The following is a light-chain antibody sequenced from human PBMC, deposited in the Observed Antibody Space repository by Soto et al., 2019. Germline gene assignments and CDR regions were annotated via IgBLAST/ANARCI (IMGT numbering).Light chain of an antibody. CDR2: WAS. J-gene: IGKJ1*01. Sequence: DIVMTQSPDSLAVALGETATINCKSSQSLLYSANKKNYLAWYQQKPGQPPKLLFYWASTRESGVPDRFNGGGSGTDFTLTISSLQAADVAVYYCHQYYRLTPPWTFGQGTKVEV. V-gene: IGKV4-1*01. CDR3: HQYYRLTPPWT. CDR1: QSLLYSANKKNY.